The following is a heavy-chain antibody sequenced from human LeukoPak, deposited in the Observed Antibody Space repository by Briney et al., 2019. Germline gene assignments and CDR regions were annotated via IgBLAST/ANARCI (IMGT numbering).Heavy chain of an antibody. J-gene: IGHJ4*02. Sequence: PSETLSLTCTVSGVSISRYYWSWIRQPAGKGLEWIGRIYSSGSTTYNPSLKSRVTMSVDTSKNQFSLKLSSVTAADTAVYYCARDRYYYDSSGSFFDYWGQGTLVTVSS. V-gene: IGHV4-4*07. CDR2: IYSSGST. D-gene: IGHD3-22*01. CDR3: ARDRYYYDSSGSFFDY. CDR1: GVSISRYY.